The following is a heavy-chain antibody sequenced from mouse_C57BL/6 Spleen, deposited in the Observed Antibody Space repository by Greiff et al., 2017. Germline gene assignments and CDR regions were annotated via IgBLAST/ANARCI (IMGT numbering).Heavy chain of an antibody. D-gene: IGHD2-4*01. Sequence: QVQLKQSGPGLVQPSQSLSITCTVSGFSLTSYGVHWVRQSPGKGLEWLGVIWRGGSTDYNAAFMSRLSITKDNSKSQVFFKMNSLQADDTAIYYCAKKAYYDYDGRGYYAMDYWGQGTSVTVSS. CDR1: GFSLTSYG. J-gene: IGHJ4*01. CDR3: AKKAYYDYDGRGYYAMDY. CDR2: IWRGGST. V-gene: IGHV2-5*01.